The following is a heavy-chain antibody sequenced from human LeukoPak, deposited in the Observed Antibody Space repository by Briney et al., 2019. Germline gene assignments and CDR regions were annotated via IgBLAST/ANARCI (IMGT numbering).Heavy chain of an antibody. D-gene: IGHD3-3*01. CDR2: ISYDGSNK. Sequence: GGSLRLSCAASGFIFNNYAMHWVRQAPGKGLEGVAVISYDGSNKYYADSVKGRFTISRDNSKKTLYLQMNSLRAEDTAVYYCARGSEPTIFGVVRVPLDVWGKGTTVTVSS. V-gene: IGHV3-30-3*01. CDR3: ARGSEPTIFGVVRVPLDV. CDR1: GFIFNNYA. J-gene: IGHJ6*04.